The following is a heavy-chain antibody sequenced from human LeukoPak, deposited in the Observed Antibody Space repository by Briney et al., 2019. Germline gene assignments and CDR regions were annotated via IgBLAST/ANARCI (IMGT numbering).Heavy chain of an antibody. Sequence: GGSLRLSCAASGFTFSSYAMSWVRQAPGKGLAWISTVSASGDSTSYADSVKGRFTISRDNSKNALYLQVNSLRADDAALYYCAKSHYYGSGSIDYWGQGTLVTVSS. CDR1: GFTFSSYA. J-gene: IGHJ4*02. CDR2: VSASGDST. V-gene: IGHV3-23*01. CDR3: AKSHYYGSGSIDY. D-gene: IGHD3-10*01.